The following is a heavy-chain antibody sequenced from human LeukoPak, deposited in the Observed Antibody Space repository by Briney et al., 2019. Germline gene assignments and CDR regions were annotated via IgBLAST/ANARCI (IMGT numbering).Heavy chain of an antibody. CDR3: TTDLYYYDSSGYPDDAFDI. CDR2: IKSKTDGGTT. D-gene: IGHD3-22*01. Sequence: PGGSLRLSCAASGFTFSNAWMSWVRQAPGKGLEWVGRIKSKTDGGTTDYAAPVKGRFTISRDDSKNTLYLQMNSLNTEDTAVYYCTTDLYYYDSSGYPDDAFDIWGQGTMVTVSS. J-gene: IGHJ3*02. CDR1: GFTFSNAW. V-gene: IGHV3-15*01.